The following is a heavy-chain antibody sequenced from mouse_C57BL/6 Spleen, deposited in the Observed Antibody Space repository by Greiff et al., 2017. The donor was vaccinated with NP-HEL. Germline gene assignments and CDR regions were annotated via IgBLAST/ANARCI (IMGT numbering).Heavy chain of an antibody. CDR2: IDPSASYT. CDR1: GYTFTSYW. J-gene: IGHJ3*01. V-gene: IGHV1-59*01. CDR3: ARAGGVTP. Sequence: QVQLQQPGAELVRPGTSVKLSCKASGYTFTSYWMHWVKQRPGQGLEWIGVIDPSASYTNYNQKFKGKATLTVDTSSSTAYMQLSSLTSEDSAVYYCARAGGVTPWGQGTLVTVSA. D-gene: IGHD2-2*01.